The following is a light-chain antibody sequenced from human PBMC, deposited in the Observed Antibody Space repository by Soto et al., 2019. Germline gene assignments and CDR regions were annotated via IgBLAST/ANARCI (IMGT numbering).Light chain of an antibody. CDR2: LNSDGSH. CDR3: QTWGTGIEV. Sequence: QSVLTQSPSASASLGASVKLTCTLSSGHSSYTIAWHQQQPEKGPRYLMTLNSDGSHSKGDGIPDRFSGSSSGAGRYLSISSLQSEDEADYYCQTWGTGIEVFGGGTQLTVL. CDR1: SGHSSYT. J-gene: IGLJ3*02. V-gene: IGLV4-69*01.